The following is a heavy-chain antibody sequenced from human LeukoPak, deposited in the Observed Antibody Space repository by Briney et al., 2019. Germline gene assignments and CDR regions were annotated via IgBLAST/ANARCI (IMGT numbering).Heavy chain of an antibody. V-gene: IGHV3-23*01. D-gene: IGHD3-10*01. J-gene: IGHJ5*02. Sequence: GGSLRLSCAASGFIFSSYAMSSVRQAPGKGLEWVSAISGSGGSTYYADSVKGRFTISRDNSKNTLYLQMNSLRAEDTAVYYCAKDLTGGDTMVRGVIITLGWFDPWGQGTLVTVSS. CDR3: AKDLTGGDTMVRGVIITLGWFDP. CDR2: ISGSGGST. CDR1: GFIFSSYA.